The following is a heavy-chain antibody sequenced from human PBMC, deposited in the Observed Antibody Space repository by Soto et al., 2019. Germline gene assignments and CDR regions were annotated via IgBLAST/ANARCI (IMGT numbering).Heavy chain of an antibody. J-gene: IGHJ4*02. CDR1: GFTFSSYS. CDR3: ARPPYCGGDCYYLDF. CDR2: ISGSGVTT. D-gene: IGHD2-21*02. V-gene: IGHV3-23*01. Sequence: AGGSLRLSCAASGFTFSSYSMTWVRPAPGKGLEWVSSISGSGVTTNYADTVKGRFIVSRDNYKNTVSLQMNSLRAEDTAVYYCARPPYCGGDCYYLDFWGQGTLVTVSS.